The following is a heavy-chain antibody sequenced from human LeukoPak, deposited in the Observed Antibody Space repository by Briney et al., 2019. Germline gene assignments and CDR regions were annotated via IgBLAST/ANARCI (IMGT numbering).Heavy chain of an antibody. V-gene: IGHV4-59*08. CDR1: GGSIGSNY. Sequence: SETLSLTSTVSGGSIGSNYGTWIRPPPGKGLEYIGYIYYTGGTNYNPSHKSRVTISVDTSKNQFSLKLSSVTAADTAVYFCAKYGNSGWVIDYWGQGTLVTVSS. J-gene: IGHJ4*02. CDR2: IYYTGGT. CDR3: AKYGNSGWVIDY. D-gene: IGHD6-19*01.